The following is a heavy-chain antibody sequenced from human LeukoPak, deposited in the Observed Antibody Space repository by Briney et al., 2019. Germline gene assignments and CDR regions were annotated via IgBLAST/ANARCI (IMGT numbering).Heavy chain of an antibody. Sequence: SETLSLTCAVYGGSFSGYYWSWIRQPPGKGLEWIGEINHSGSTNYNPSLKSRVSISVDTSKNQFSLKLTSVTAADTAVYYCATRGDWGQGTLVTVSS. V-gene: IGHV4-34*01. J-gene: IGHJ4*02. CDR2: INHSGST. CDR1: GGSFSGYY. CDR3: ATRGD.